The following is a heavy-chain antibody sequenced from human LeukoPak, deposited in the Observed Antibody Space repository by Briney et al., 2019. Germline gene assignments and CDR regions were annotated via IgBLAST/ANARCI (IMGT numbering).Heavy chain of an antibody. V-gene: IGHV1-3*01. CDR3: AHPAWSRTYYYGMDV. CDR2: INVGNANT. CDR1: GYTFTNHA. J-gene: IGHJ6*02. Sequence: ASVKVSCKASGYTFTNHAIHWVRQAPGQRLEWMGWINVGNANTKYSQMFQGRVTITRDTSANTAYMELTSLRSEDTAVYYCAHPAWSRTYYYGMDVWGQGTTVTVSS. D-gene: IGHD1-7*01.